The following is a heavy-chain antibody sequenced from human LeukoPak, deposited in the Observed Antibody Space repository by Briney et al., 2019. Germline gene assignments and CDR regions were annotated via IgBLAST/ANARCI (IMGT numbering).Heavy chain of an antibody. CDR2: ISGSGGTT. CDR3: AKDGGYGSGSYYPDY. Sequence: GGSLRLPCAASGFTFSSYAMSWVRQAPGKGLEWVAVISGSGGTTYYADSVKGRFTISRDNSKNTLYLQMNSLRAEDTAVYYCAKDGGYGSGSYYPDYWGQGTLVTVSS. D-gene: IGHD3-10*01. J-gene: IGHJ4*02. CDR1: GFTFSSYA. V-gene: IGHV3-23*01.